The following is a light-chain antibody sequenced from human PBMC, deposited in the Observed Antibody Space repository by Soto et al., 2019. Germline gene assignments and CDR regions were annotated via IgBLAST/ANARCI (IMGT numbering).Light chain of an antibody. J-gene: IGKJ2*01. V-gene: IGKV1-5*03. CDR3: QQYHSYPYT. CDR1: QRINNL. Sequence: DIQMTQSPSTLSASVGGRVTISCRASQRINNLLAWYQQKPGKAPKLLIYKASSLESGVPSRFSGSGSGTEFTLTISSLQPDDFATYYCQQYHSYPYTFGQGTKLEIK. CDR2: KAS.